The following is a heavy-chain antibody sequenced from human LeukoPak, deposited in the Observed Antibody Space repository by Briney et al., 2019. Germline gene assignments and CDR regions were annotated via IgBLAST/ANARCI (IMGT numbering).Heavy chain of an antibody. CDR2: ISYESGNH. D-gene: IGHD3-9*01. CDR3: AKGYDFDWLLSADLDY. J-gene: IGHJ4*02. V-gene: IGHV3-30*18. CDR1: GFSISDYG. Sequence: GGSLRLSCAASGFSISDYGMHWVRQSPSKGLEWVGVISYESGNHYYAESVKGRFTISRDNCKNMLYLQMNSLRAEDTAVYYCAKGYDFDWLLSADLDYWGQGTLVTVSS.